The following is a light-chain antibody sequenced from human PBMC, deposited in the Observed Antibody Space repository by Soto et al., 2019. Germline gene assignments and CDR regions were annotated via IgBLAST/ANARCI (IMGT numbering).Light chain of an antibody. CDR3: QQYGGSPPIT. J-gene: IGKJ5*01. Sequence: EIVLTQSPGTLSLSPGERVTLSCRASQSVCRNYVAWYQQQPGQAPRLLIYVASSRATGIPDRFSGSGAGTDVTITLSRLEPEDLAVYYCQQYGGSPPITFGQGTRLEIK. V-gene: IGKV3-20*01. CDR1: QSVCRNY. CDR2: VAS.